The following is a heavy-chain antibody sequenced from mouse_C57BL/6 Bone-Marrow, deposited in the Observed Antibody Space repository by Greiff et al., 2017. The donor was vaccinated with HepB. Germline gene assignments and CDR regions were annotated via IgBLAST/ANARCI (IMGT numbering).Heavy chain of an antibody. Sequence: EVKLEESGPGLVKPSQSLSLTCSVTGYSITSGYYWNWIRQFPGNKLEWMGYISYDGSNNYNPSLKNRISITRDTSKNQFFLKLNSVTTEDTATYYCARPYYGSPRYAMGYWGQGTSVTVTA. CDR2: ISYDGSN. V-gene: IGHV3-6*01. J-gene: IGHJ4*01. D-gene: IGHD1-1*01. CDR1: GYSITSGYY. CDR3: ARPYYGSPRYAMGY.